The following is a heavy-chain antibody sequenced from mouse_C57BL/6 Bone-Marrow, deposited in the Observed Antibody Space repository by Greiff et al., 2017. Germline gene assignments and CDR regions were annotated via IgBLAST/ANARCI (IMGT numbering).Heavy chain of an antibody. Sequence: VQLQQSVAELVRPGASVKLSCTASGFNIKNTYMPWVKQRPEQGLEWIGRIAPANGNTKYAPKFQGKATITADTSSNTAYLQLSSLTSEDTAIYYCARGITTVVATPDWFAYWGQGTLVTVAA. D-gene: IGHD1-1*01. V-gene: IGHV14-3*01. J-gene: IGHJ3*01. CDR1: GFNIKNTY. CDR2: IAPANGNT. CDR3: ARGITTVVATPDWFAY.